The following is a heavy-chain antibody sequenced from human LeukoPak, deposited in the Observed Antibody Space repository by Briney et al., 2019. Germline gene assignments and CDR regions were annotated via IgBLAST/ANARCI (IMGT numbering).Heavy chain of an antibody. J-gene: IGHJ5*02. V-gene: IGHV3-74*01. D-gene: IGHD1-26*01. CDR2: INNDGSSS. CDR1: GFTFSSYW. Sequence: PGGSLRLSCAASGFTFSSYWMHWVRQAPGKGLVWVSRINNDGSSSNYADSVKGRFTISRDNAKNALYLQMNSLRAEDTAVYYCARGTYGLRIDNWFDPWGQGTLVSVSS. CDR3: ARGTYGLRIDNWFDP.